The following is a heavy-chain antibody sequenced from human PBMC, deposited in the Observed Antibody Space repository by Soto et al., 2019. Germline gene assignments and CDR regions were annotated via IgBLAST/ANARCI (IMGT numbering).Heavy chain of an antibody. CDR3: AVTPRPAGLFGWFDP. V-gene: IGHV5-51*01. Sequence: PGESLKISCKGSGYSFTSYWIGGVRQMPGKGLEWMGIIYPGDSDTRYSPSFQGQVTISADKSISTAYLQWSSLKASDTAMYYCAVTPRPAGLFGWFDPWGQGTLVTVS. D-gene: IGHD3-3*01. CDR1: GYSFTSYW. CDR2: IYPGDSDT. J-gene: IGHJ5*02.